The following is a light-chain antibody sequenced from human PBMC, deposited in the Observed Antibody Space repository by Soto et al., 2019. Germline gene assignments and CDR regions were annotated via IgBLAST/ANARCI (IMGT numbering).Light chain of an antibody. V-gene: IGKV3-20*01. CDR1: QTVSSNY. Sequence: ENVLTQSPGTLSLSPGERATLSCRASQTVSSNYLAWYQQTPGQPPRLLIYGASSRATGIPDRFSGSGSGTDFTLTISRLEPEDFAVYFCQQYGASPKTFGQGTKVDIK. CDR3: QQYGASPKT. CDR2: GAS. J-gene: IGKJ1*01.